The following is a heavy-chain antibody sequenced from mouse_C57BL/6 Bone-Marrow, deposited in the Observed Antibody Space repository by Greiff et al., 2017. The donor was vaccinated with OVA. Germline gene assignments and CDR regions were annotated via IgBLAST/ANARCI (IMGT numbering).Heavy chain of an antibody. Sequence: VMLVESGAELARPGASVKLSCKASGYTFTSYGISWVKQRTGQGLEWIGEIYPRSGNTYYNEKFKGKATLTADKSSSTAYMELRSLTSEDSAVYFCARGGSVYDEDAMDYWGQGTSVTVSS. CDR3: ARGGSVYDEDAMDY. CDR1: GYTFTSYG. J-gene: IGHJ4*01. CDR2: IYPRSGNT. D-gene: IGHD2-12*01. V-gene: IGHV1-81*01.